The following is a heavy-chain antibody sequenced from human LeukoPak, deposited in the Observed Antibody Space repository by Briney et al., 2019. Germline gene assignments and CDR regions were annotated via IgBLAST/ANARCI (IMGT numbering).Heavy chain of an antibody. CDR3: AKAQEPYDSSGYYYGY. D-gene: IGHD3-22*01. CDR1: GFTFSSYA. V-gene: IGHV3-23*01. J-gene: IGHJ4*02. Sequence: GGSLRLSCAASGFTFSSYAMSWVRQAPGKGLEWVSAISGSGGSTYYADSVKGRFAISRDNSKNTLYLQMNSLRAEDTAVYYCAKAQEPYDSSGYYYGYWGQGTLVTVSS. CDR2: ISGSGGST.